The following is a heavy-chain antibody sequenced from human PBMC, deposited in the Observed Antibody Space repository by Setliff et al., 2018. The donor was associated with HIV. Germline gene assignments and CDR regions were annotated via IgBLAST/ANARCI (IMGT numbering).Heavy chain of an antibody. Sequence: ETLSLTCTVSGGSISSSSYYWGWIRQPPGKGLEWIGNIYSGGTTYYNSSLRSRVTISVDTSKNQFSLKLSSVTAADTAVYYCMRGRSITIFGVAYFDFWGQGTQVTVSS. J-gene: IGHJ4*02. D-gene: IGHD3-3*01. CDR1: GGSISSSSYY. CDR2: IYSGGTT. V-gene: IGHV4-39*07. CDR3: MRGRSITIFGVAYFDF.